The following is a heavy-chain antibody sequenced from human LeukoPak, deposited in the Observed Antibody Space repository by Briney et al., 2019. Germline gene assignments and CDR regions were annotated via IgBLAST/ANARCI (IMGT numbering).Heavy chain of an antibody. CDR1: GYTFTGYY. D-gene: IGHD3-22*01. CDR3: ARAYYYDSSGYFPYYYYYMDV. V-gene: IGHV1-2*02. CDR2: INPNSGGT. Sequence: ASVKVSCKASGYTFTGYYMHWVRQAPGQGLEWMGWINPNSGGTNYAQKLQGRVTMTTDTSTSTAYMELRSLRSDDTAVYYCARAYYYDSSGYFPYYYYYMDVWGKGTTVTISS. J-gene: IGHJ6*03.